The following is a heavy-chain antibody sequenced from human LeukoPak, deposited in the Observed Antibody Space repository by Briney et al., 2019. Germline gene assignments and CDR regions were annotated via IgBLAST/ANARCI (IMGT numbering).Heavy chain of an antibody. CDR2: IYYSGGT. D-gene: IGHD6-13*01. Sequence: PETLSLTCTLSRGSLSSSSYYWGWTRQPPGRGREWIGRIYYSGGTYYNPSLKTRAPISVDTPKNQFSLKLSSVAAADTAVYSGARHVFIAAAGTSWFDPWGQGTLVTVSS. CDR1: RGSLSSSSYY. J-gene: IGHJ5*02. CDR3: ARHVFIAAAGTSWFDP. V-gene: IGHV4-39*01.